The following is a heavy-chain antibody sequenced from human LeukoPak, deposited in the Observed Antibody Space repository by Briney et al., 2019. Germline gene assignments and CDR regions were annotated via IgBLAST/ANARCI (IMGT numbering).Heavy chain of an antibody. Sequence: PGGSLRLSCAASGFTFSSYWMSWVRQAPGKGLEWVANIKQDGSEKYYVDSVKGRFTTSRDNAKNSLYLQMNSLRAEDTAVYYCARCGRAVVPAANWYDPWGQGTLVTVSS. D-gene: IGHD2-2*01. CDR3: ARCGRAVVPAANWYDP. V-gene: IGHV3-7*01. CDR2: IKQDGSEK. CDR1: GFTFSSYW. J-gene: IGHJ5*02.